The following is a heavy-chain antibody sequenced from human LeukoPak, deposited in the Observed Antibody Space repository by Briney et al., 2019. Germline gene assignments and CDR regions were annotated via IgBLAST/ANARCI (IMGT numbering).Heavy chain of an antibody. V-gene: IGHV4-39*07. Sequence: SETLSLTCAVSGYSMRSSRYHWAWIPKPPAKVLEWITRCYNHESTYYHLFLKSKVTISVDTSRNQFSVKITCVTGVDTAVYYCVRNYSMEIYYDSSDYSGAFDMWGEGTMVTVSS. CDR3: VRNYSMEIYYDSSDYSGAFDM. CDR2: CYNHEST. D-gene: IGHD3-22*01. CDR1: GYSMRSSRYH. J-gene: IGHJ3*02.